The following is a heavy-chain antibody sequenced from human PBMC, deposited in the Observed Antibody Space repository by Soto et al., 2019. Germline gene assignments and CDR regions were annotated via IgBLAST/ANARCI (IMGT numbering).Heavy chain of an antibody. V-gene: IGHV4-39*01. CDR2: IYYSGST. Sequence: PSETLSLTCTVSGGSISSSSYYWGWIRQPPGKGLEWIGSIYYSGSTYYNPSLKSRVTISVDTSKNQFSLKLSSVTAADTAVYYCARLSGEYCSGGSCYFVEGRYYYYMDVWGKGTTVTVSS. J-gene: IGHJ6*03. CDR3: ARLSGEYCSGGSCYFVEGRYYYYMDV. CDR1: GGSISSSSYY. D-gene: IGHD2-15*01.